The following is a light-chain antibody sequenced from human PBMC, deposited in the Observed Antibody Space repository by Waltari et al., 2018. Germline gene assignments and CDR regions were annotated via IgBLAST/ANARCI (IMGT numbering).Light chain of an antibody. J-gene: IGLJ2*01. Sequence: SSELSQDPAVSVALGQTVRITCQGDSLRTYYASWRRRKPGQSPVLLICGKNNRPSGIPDRFSASSSGNTASLTITGARAEDEADYYCNTRDMSGDVVFGGGTKLTVL. V-gene: IGLV3-19*01. CDR2: GKN. CDR1: SLRTYY. CDR3: NTRDMSGDVV.